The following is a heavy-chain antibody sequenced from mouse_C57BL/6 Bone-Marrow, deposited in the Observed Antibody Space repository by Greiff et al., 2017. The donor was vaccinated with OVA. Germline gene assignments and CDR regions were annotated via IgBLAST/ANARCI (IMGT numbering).Heavy chain of an antibody. Sequence: EVQLQESGPVLVKPGASVKMSCKASGYTFTDYYMNWVKQSHGKSLEWIGVINPYNGGTSYNQKFKGKATLTVDKSSSTAYMELNSLTSEDSAVYYCARFYYGNYDYFDYWGQGTTLTVSS. D-gene: IGHD2-1*01. J-gene: IGHJ2*01. CDR2: INPYNGGT. CDR1: GYTFTDYY. CDR3: ARFYYGNYDYFDY. V-gene: IGHV1-19*01.